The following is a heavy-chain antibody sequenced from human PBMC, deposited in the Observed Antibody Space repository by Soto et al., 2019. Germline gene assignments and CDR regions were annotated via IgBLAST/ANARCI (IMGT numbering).Heavy chain of an antibody. CDR2: ISHSGRT. D-gene: IGHD3-16*01. Sequence: SETLSLTCTVSGASLRSGSYYWSWIRQPPGKGLEWIGYISHSGRTNYDPSLKSRLTMSVDTSQNQFSLQLNSVTAADTAVYHCSFGTSFGYCGRRTLVTVSS. CDR1: GASLRSGSYY. CDR3: SFGTSFGY. V-gene: IGHV4-61*01. J-gene: IGHJ4*02.